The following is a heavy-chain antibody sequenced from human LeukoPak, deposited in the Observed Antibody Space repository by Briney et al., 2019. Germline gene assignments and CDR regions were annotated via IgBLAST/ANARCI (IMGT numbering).Heavy chain of an antibody. CDR3: AKDHDVVVPDAPPPGHI. CDR1: GFTVSNNY. J-gene: IGHJ3*02. D-gene: IGHD2-2*01. CDR2: IYNTGDT. Sequence: PGGSLRLSCAASGFTVSNNYMSWVRQAPGKGLEWVSFIYNTGDTKYADSVKGRFTISRDNSKNTLSLQMNSLRADDTAVYYCAKDHDVVVPDAPPPGHIWGQGTMLTVSS. V-gene: IGHV3-53*01.